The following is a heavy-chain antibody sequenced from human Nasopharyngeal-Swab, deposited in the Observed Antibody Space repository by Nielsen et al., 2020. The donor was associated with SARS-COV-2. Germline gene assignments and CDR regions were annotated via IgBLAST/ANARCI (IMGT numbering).Heavy chain of an antibody. Sequence: LSLTCAASGFTFSDYYMSWIRQAPGKGLEWVSYISSSGSTIYYADSVKGRFTISRDNAKNSLYLQMNSLRAEDTAVYYCASTGAAAASDYYYYYYMDVWGKGTTVTVSS. CDR2: ISSSGSTI. D-gene: IGHD6-13*01. V-gene: IGHV3-11*01. CDR3: ASTGAAAASDYYYYYYMDV. J-gene: IGHJ6*03. CDR1: GFTFSDYY.